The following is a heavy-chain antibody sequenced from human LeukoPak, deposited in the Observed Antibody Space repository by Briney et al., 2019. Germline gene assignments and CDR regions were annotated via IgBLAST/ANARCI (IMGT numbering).Heavy chain of an antibody. CDR2: IYPRDSDI. J-gene: IGHJ4*02. D-gene: IGHD2-8*01. CDR1: GYSFTTYW. CDR3: ARGGVSDFGN. V-gene: IGHV5-51*01. Sequence: GESLKISCKGSGYSFTTYWIAWVRQMPGKGLEWMGIIYPRDSDIRYSPPFQGQVTISADKSISTAYLQWNSLKASDTAMYYCARGGVSDFGNWGQGTLVTVSS.